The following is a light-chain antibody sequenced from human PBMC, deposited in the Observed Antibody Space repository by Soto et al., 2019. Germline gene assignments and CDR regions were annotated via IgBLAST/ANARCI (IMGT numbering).Light chain of an antibody. CDR2: GAS. Sequence: EIVMTQSPATLSVSPGERATLFCRASQNVGTSLAWYQQIPGQPPRLLIHGASSRATGIPDRFSGSGSGTDFTLTISRLEPEDSAVYFCQQYNNWPFSFGQGTRLENK. V-gene: IGKV3D-15*01. J-gene: IGKJ5*01. CDR1: QNVGTS. CDR3: QQYNNWPFS.